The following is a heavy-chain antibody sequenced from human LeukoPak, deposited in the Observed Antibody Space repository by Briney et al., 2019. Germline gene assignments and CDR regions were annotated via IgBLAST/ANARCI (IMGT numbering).Heavy chain of an antibody. J-gene: IGHJ3*02. Sequence: PSETLSLTCTVSGGSMNNDYWSWIRQPPGKGLEWIANIHDSGATNYNPSLKSRVTISVDTSKNQFSLKLSSVTAADTAVYYCARHEYGSANLLHWAFDIWGQGTMVTVSS. CDR3: ARHEYGSANLLHWAFDI. CDR1: GGSMNNDY. V-gene: IGHV4-59*08. CDR2: IHDSGAT. D-gene: IGHD3-10*01.